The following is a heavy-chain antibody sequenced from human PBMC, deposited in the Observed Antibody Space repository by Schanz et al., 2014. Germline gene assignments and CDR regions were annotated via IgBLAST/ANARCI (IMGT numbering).Heavy chain of an antibody. CDR2: IGNGGVTI. CDR1: GFSFSRYS. D-gene: IGHD3-3*01. CDR3: VRDSFFAFDY. J-gene: IGHJ4*02. V-gene: IGHV3-48*01. Sequence: EVQLVESGGGLVQPGGSLRLSCAASGFSFSRYSMNWVRQAPGKGLEWISYIGNGGVTIYYADSVKGRFTMSRDNAKNSVFLQMNSLRAEDTAVYYCVRDSFFAFDYWGQGTLVTVSS.